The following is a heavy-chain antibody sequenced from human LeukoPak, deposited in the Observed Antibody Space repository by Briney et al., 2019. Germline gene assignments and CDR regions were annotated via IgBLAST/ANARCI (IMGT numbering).Heavy chain of an antibody. Sequence: ASVKVSCKASGYTFTSYGISWVRQAPGQGLEWMGWISAYNGNTNYAQKLQGRVTMTTDTSTSTAYMELRSLRSDDTAVYYCARVPYYGYVWGSLHDYYYGMDVWGQGTTVTVSS. J-gene: IGHJ6*02. V-gene: IGHV1-18*01. CDR3: ARVPYYGYVWGSLHDYYYGMDV. CDR1: GYTFTSYG. CDR2: ISAYNGNT. D-gene: IGHD3-16*01.